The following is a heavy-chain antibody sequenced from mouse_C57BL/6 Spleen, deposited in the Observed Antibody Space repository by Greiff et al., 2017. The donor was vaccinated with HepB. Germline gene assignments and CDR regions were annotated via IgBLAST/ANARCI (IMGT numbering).Heavy chain of an antibody. CDR1: GYTFTDYY. D-gene: IGHD1-1*01. V-gene: IGHV1-75*01. Sequence: QVQLQQSGPELVKPGASVKISCKASGYTFTDYYINWVKQRPGQGLEWIGWIFPGSGSTYYNEKFKGKATLTVDKSSSTAYMLLSSLTSEDSAVYFCAREWGNYYGSSYEYAMDYWGQGTSVTVSS. J-gene: IGHJ4*01. CDR2: IFPGSGST. CDR3: AREWGNYYGSSYEYAMDY.